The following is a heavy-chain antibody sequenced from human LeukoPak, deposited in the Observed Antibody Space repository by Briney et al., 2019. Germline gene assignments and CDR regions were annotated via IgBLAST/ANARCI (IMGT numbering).Heavy chain of an antibody. Sequence: SETLSLTCTVAGGSISNYYWTWIRQPPGKGLEWIGYIYYSGSTNSNPSHKSRVTMSVDTSKNQFSLKLNSVTAADTAVYYCARRVRGSNGMDVRGQGTTVTVSS. D-gene: IGHD6-13*01. CDR2: IYYSGST. CDR1: GGSISNYY. V-gene: IGHV4-59*08. J-gene: IGHJ6*02. CDR3: ARRVRGSNGMDV.